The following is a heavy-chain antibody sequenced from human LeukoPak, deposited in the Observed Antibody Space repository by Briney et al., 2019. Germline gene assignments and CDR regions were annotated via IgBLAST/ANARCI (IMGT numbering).Heavy chain of an antibody. D-gene: IGHD3-22*01. V-gene: IGHV4-59*08. J-gene: IGHJ3*02. Sequence: SETLSLTCTVSGGSISSYYWSWVRQPPGKGLEWIGYIYYSGSTNYNPSLKSRVTISVDTSKNQFSLKLSSVTAADTAVYYCARLSPWYYDSSTAFDIWGQGTMDTVSS. CDR2: IYYSGST. CDR1: GGSISSYY. CDR3: ARLSPWYYDSSTAFDI.